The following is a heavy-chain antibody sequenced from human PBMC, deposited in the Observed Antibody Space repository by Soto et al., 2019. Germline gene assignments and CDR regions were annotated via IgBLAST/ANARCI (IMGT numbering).Heavy chain of an antibody. J-gene: IGHJ4*02. CDR2: ISSSSSYT. Sequence: GGSLRLSCAATGFTFSDYYMSWIRQAPGKWLEWVSYISSSSSYTNYADSVKGRFTISRDNAKNSLYLQMNSLRAEDTAVYYCARVRERITIFGVVIPTPWYFDYWGQGALVTVSS. CDR1: GFTFSDYY. D-gene: IGHD3-3*01. V-gene: IGHV3-11*06. CDR3: ARVRERITIFGVVIPTPWYFDY.